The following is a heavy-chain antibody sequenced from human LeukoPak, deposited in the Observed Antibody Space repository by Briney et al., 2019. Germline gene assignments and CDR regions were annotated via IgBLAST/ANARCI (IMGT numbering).Heavy chain of an antibody. CDR1: GFIFSNYD. CDR2: IRFDGSNK. CDR3: AKPHFDY. V-gene: IGHV3-30*02. Sequence: GGSLRLSCAVSGFIFSNYDMHWVCQAPGKGLEWVAFIRFDGSNKYYTNSVKGRFTISRDNSKNMLYLQMNSLRAEDTAVYYCAKPHFDYWGQGTLVTVSS. J-gene: IGHJ4*02.